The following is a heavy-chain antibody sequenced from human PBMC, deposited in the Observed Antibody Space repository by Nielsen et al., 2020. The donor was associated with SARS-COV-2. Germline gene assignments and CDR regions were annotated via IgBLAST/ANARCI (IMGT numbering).Heavy chain of an antibody. CDR1: GGSISSSSYY. J-gene: IGHJ4*02. Sequence: SETLSLTCTVSGGSISSSSYYWGWIRQPPGKGLEWIGSIYYSGSTYYNPSLKSRVTISVDTSKNQFSLKLSSVTAADTAVYYCARASGIAAAGSYYFDYWGQGTLVTVSS. V-gene: IGHV4-39*07. D-gene: IGHD6-13*01. CDR2: IYYSGST. CDR3: ARASGIAAAGSYYFDY.